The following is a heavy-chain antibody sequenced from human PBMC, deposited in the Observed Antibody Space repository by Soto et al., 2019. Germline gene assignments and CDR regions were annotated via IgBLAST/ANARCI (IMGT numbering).Heavy chain of an antibody. CDR2: INPSGGST. Sequence: GASVKVSCRASGYTFTSSYMHWVRQAPGQGLEWIGIINPSGGSTSYAQKIQGRVTMTRDTSTSTVYMELSSLRSEDTAVYYCASRPGYSSSWAPYYGMDVWGQGTTVTVSS. CDR3: ASRPGYSSSWAPYYGMDV. V-gene: IGHV1-46*03. J-gene: IGHJ6*02. CDR1: GYTFTSSY. D-gene: IGHD6-13*01.